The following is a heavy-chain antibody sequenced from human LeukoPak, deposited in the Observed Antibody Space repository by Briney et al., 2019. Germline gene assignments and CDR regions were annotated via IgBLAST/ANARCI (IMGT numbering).Heavy chain of an antibody. D-gene: IGHD5-24*01. Sequence: GGSLRLSCAASGFTFSSYWMSWARQAPGKGLEWVANIKQDGSEKYYVDSVKGRFTISRDNAKNSLYLQMNSLRAEDTAVYYCAKESRDGYNSFYFDFWGQGTLVTVSS. CDR3: AKESRDGYNSFYFDF. V-gene: IGHV3-7*01. J-gene: IGHJ4*02. CDR2: IKQDGSEK. CDR1: GFTFSSYW.